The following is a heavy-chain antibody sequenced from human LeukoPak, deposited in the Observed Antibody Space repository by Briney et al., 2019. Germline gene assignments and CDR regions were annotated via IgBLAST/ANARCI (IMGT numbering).Heavy chain of an antibody. CDR2: IIPIFVTA. D-gene: IGHD3-22*01. Sequence: SVTVSCKASRGTFSSYGVSWVRQAPGQGLEWMGRIIPIFVTADYALKFQRRVTITTDECPGKGYVELSSLRSEDTAVYYCARGSREYYYDRSDKGGAFDSGGQGTMATVPS. V-gene: IGHV1-69*05. CDR1: RGTFSSYG. CDR3: ARGSREYYYDRSDKGGAFDS. J-gene: IGHJ3*02.